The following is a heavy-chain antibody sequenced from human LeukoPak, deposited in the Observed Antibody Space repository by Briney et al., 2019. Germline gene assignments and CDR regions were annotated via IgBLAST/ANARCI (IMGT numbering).Heavy chain of an antibody. J-gene: IGHJ4*02. CDR3: ARVVGGIDY. Sequence: GGSLRLSCAASGFTFSDHSMDCVRQAPGKGLEWVGRTRNKAKSFTTDYAASVKGRFTISRDDSKNSLYLEMNSLKTEDTAVYYCARVVGGIDYWGQGTLVTVSS. CDR2: TRNKAKSFTT. D-gene: IGHD1-26*01. CDR1: GFTFSDHS. V-gene: IGHV3-72*01.